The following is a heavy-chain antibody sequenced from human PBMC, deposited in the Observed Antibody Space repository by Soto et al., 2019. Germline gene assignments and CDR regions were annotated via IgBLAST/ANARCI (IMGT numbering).Heavy chain of an antibody. D-gene: IGHD2-2*01. CDR2: ISYDGSNK. J-gene: IGHJ4*02. Sequence: PGGSLRLSCAASGFTFSSYAMHWVRQAPGKGLEWVAVISYDGSNKYYADSVKGRFTISRDNSKNTLYLQMNSLRAEDTAVYYCASQDIVLVPAAPDNWGQGTLVTVSS. V-gene: IGHV3-30-3*01. CDR3: ASQDIVLVPAAPDN. CDR1: GFTFSSYA.